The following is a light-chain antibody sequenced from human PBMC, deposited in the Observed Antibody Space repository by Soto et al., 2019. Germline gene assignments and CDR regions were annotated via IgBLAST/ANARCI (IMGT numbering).Light chain of an antibody. CDR1: QTISSW. CDR3: QQYSSCSV. J-gene: IGKJ1*01. CDR2: KAS. V-gene: IGKV1-5*03. Sequence: IQMTQSPSTLTASVGDRVTITCRASQTISSWLAWYQQKPGMAPKLLIYKASTLQSGVPSRFSGSGSGTEFTLTISSLQPDDFASYYCQQYSSCSVFGQGTKVELK.